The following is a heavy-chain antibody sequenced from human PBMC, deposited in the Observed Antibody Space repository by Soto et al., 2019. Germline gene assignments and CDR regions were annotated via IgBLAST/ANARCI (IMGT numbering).Heavy chain of an antibody. J-gene: IGHJ4*02. CDR3: ARLLSGTSLFDY. D-gene: IGHD1-26*01. CDR1: GGSIISDY. CDR2: ISYSGST. Sequence: SETLSLTXTVSGGSIISDYWSWIRQPPGKGLEWIGYISYSGSTNYNPSLKSLVTISVDTSKNQFSLKLSSVTAADTAVYYCARLLSGTSLFDYWGQGTLVTVSS. V-gene: IGHV4-59*01.